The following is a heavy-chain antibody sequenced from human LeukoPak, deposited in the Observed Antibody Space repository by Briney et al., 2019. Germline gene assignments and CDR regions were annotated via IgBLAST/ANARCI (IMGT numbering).Heavy chain of an antibody. Sequence: GGSLRLSCAASGLTFSSYAMNWVRQAPGKGLEWVSAISGSGGSTYYADSVKGRFTISRDNSKNTLYLQMNSLRAEGTAVYYCARDGELVVNDYWGQGTLVTVSS. V-gene: IGHV3-23*01. CDR3: ARDGELVVNDY. D-gene: IGHD2-15*01. CDR1: GLTFSSYA. J-gene: IGHJ4*02. CDR2: ISGSGGST.